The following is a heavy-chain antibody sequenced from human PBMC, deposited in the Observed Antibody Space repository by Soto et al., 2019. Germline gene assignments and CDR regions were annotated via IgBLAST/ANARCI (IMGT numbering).Heavy chain of an antibody. Sequence: VQLVESGGGLVQPGGSLRLSCAASGFTFSSYGMHWVRQAPGXXXXXVAVIWYDGSNKYYADSVKGRFTISRDNSKNTLYLQMNXLXAXXXXXXXXAXXXXXXXXXXXXXYWGQGTLVTVSS. J-gene: IGHJ4*02. CDR1: GFTFSSYG. CDR2: IWYDGSNK. CDR3: AXXXXXXXXXXXXXY. V-gene: IGHV3-33*08.